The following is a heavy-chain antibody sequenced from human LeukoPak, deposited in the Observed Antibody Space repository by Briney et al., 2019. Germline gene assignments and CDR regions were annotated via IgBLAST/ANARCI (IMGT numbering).Heavy chain of an antibody. J-gene: IGHJ6*03. CDR3: AREGRGYSFYYYYYMDV. Sequence: GGSLRLSCAASGFTFSSYEMNWVRQAPGKGLEWVSYISSSGSTIYYADSVKGRFTISRDNAKNSLYLQMNSLRAEDTAVYYCAREGRGYSFYYYYYMDVWGKGTTVTVSS. CDR1: GFTFSSYE. V-gene: IGHV3-48*03. CDR2: ISSSGSTI. D-gene: IGHD3-22*01.